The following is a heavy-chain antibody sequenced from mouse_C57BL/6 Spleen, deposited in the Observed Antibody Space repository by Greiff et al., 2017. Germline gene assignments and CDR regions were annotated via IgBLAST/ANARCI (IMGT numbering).Heavy chain of an antibody. Sequence: VKLQESGPGLVQPSQSLSITCTVSGFSLTSYGVHWVRQSPGKGLAWLGVIWSGGSTDYNAAFISRLSIRKDNSKSQVFFKMNSLQADDTAIYYCATTPNAMDYWGQGTSVTVSS. J-gene: IGHJ4*01. CDR1: GFSLTSYG. V-gene: IGHV2-2*01. CDR3: ATTPNAMDY. CDR2: IWSGGST.